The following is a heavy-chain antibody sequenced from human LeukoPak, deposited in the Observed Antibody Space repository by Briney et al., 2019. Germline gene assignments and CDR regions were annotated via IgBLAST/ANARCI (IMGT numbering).Heavy chain of an antibody. CDR1: GFTFSSYA. V-gene: IGHV3-23*01. CDR2: FSGTITN. J-gene: IGHJ4*02. D-gene: IGHD6-19*01. Sequence: GGSLRLSCAASGFTFSSYAMSWVRQALGKGLEGFSTFSGTITNSYADAVKGRVTISRDNSKNTLYLQMNSLRAEDTAVYYCAKLKQWQPQRYFFEYWGQGALVTVAS. CDR3: AKLKQWQPQRYFFEY.